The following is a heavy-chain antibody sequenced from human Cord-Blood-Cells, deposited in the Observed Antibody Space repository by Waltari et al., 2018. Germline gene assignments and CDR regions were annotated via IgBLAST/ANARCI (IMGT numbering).Heavy chain of an antibody. J-gene: IGHJ3*02. D-gene: IGHD2-2*01. Sequence: QLQLQESGPGLVKPSETLSLTCTVSGGSISSSISYWGWIRQPPGKGLEWIGSIYYSGSTYYNPSLKSRVTISVDTSKNQFSLKLSSVTAADTAVYYCARPAGVNDAFDIWGQGTMVTVSS. CDR2: IYYSGST. CDR1: GGSISSSISY. CDR3: ARPAGVNDAFDI. V-gene: IGHV4-39*07.